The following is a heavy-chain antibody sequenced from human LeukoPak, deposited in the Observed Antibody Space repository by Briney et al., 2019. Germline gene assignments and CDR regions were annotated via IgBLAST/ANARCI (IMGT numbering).Heavy chain of an antibody. D-gene: IGHD2-2*01. J-gene: IGHJ5*02. CDR2: INAGNGKT. Sequence: GASVKVSCKASGYTFRNYAMHWVRQAPGQRLEWMGWINAGNGKTKYSQKFQGRVTITRDTSASTAYMELSSLRYEDTAVYYCARVPAVMNWFDPRGQGTLVTVSS. CDR1: GYTFRNYA. CDR3: ARVPAVMNWFDP. V-gene: IGHV1-3*01.